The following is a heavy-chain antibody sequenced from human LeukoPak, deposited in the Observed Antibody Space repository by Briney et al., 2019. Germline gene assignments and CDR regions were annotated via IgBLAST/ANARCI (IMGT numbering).Heavy chain of an antibody. CDR3: AKESGARGDYLDY. CDR2: IRGSDGST. V-gene: IGHV3-23*01. CDR1: GFIFSSYA. Sequence: GGSLRLSCAASGFIFSSYAMSWVRQAPGEGLEWVSSIRGSDGSTYYADSVKGRFTISRDNSKNTLYLQMNSLRAEDTALYYCAKESGARGDYLDYWGQGTLLTVSS. D-gene: IGHD3-10*01. J-gene: IGHJ4*02.